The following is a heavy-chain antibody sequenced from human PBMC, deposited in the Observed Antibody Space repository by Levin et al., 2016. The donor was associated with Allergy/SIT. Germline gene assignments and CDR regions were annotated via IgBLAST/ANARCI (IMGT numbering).Heavy chain of an antibody. D-gene: IGHD2-2*02. Sequence: WIRQPPGKGLEWVSSISGNGISTFYADSVKGRFTFSRDNSKNTLYLQMNSLRAEDTAVYYCAKAPPAINSGYYYGMDVWGQGTTVTVSS. CDR3: AKAPPAINSGYYYGMDV. CDR2: ISGNGIST. J-gene: IGHJ6*02. V-gene: IGHV3-23*01.